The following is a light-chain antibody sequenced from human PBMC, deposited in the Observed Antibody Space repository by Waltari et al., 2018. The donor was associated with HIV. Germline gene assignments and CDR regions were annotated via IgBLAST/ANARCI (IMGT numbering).Light chain of an antibody. CDR3: QTWGPGYVV. J-gene: IGLJ3*02. Sequence: QVVVTQSPSASASLGASVRLTCTLSPGHSEYAIAWHQQQPGRGPRYLMKVNSDGGQYSGDGVPGRFSGSSSGTERYLTISSLQSDDEADYFCQTWGPGYVVFGGGTRLTVL. V-gene: IGLV4-69*02. CDR1: PGHSEYA. CDR2: VNSDGGQ.